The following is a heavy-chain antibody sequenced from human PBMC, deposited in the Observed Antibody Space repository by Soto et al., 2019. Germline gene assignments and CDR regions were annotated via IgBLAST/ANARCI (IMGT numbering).Heavy chain of an antibody. CDR3: AKEGEASDIDACDA. J-gene: IGHJ3*01. D-gene: IGHD3-9*01. CDR1: GFTFSHYA. Sequence: EVQLLESGGDLVQPGGSLRLSCAASGFTFSHYALGWVRQAPGKGLEWISGFGSSAGSPFYADSVKGRFTISRDNSKNTLYLQMNSLRAEDTATYYCAKEGEASDIDACDAWGQGTLVTVSS. V-gene: IGHV3-23*01. CDR2: FGSSAGSP.